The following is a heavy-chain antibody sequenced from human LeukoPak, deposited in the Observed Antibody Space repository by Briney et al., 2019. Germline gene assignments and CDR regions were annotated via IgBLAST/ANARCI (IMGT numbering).Heavy chain of an antibody. CDR2: ISSSSSYI. V-gene: IGHV3-21*01. Sequence: GGSLRLSCAASGFTFSSYSMNWVRQAPGKGLEWVSSISSSSSYIYYADSVKGRFTISRDNAKNSLYLQMDSLRAEDTAVYCCARAPDFWSGYIDYWGQGTLVTVSS. D-gene: IGHD3-3*01. J-gene: IGHJ4*02. CDR3: ARAPDFWSGYIDY. CDR1: GFTFSSYS.